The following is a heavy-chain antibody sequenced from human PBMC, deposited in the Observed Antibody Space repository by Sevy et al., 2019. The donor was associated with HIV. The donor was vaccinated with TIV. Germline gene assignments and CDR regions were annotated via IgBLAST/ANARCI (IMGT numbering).Heavy chain of an antibody. CDR2: IYYSGST. D-gene: IGHD3-10*01. CDR3: ARHTAYGSGSNGMDV. V-gene: IGHV4-39*01. CDR1: GGSISSSSYY. J-gene: IGHJ6*02. Sequence: SETLSLTCTVSGGSISSSSYYWGWIRQPPGKGLEWIGSIYYSGSTYYNPSLKSRVTISVDTSKNQFSLKLSSVTAADTAVYYCARHTAYGSGSNGMDVWGQGTTVTVSS.